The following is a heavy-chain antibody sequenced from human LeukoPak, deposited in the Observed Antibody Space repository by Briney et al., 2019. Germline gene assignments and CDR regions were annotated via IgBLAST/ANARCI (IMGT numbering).Heavy chain of an antibody. Sequence: GVSLRLSCAASGVTFSGYSMNWVRQAPGKGLEWVSSISSSSSYIYYADLVKGRFTISRDNAKNSLYLQMNSLRAEDTAVYYCARNYGSGNYWGQGTLVTVSS. CDR3: ARNYGSGNY. D-gene: IGHD3-10*01. CDR1: GVTFSGYS. V-gene: IGHV3-21*01. CDR2: ISSSSSYI. J-gene: IGHJ4*02.